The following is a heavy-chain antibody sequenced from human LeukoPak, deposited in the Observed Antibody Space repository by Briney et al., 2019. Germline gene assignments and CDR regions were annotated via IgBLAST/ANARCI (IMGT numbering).Heavy chain of an antibody. D-gene: IGHD5-12*01. CDR3: AKDLEKWLDNYYYYGMDV. J-gene: IGHJ6*02. CDR1: GFTFVNYA. V-gene: IGHV3-23*01. CDR2: ISGSGGST. Sequence: PGGSLRLSCAASGFTFVNYAMSWVRQAAGKGPEWVSSISGSGGSTYYADSVKGRFTISRDNSKNTLYLQMNSLRAEDTAVYYCAKDLEKWLDNYYYYGMDVWGQGTTVTVSS.